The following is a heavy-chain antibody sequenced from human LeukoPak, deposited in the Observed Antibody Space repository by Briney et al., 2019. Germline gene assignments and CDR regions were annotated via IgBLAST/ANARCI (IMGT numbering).Heavy chain of an antibody. V-gene: IGHV1-69*13. Sequence: SVKVSCQASGGTFSDNAISWVRQAPRQGHEGMGGIIPIFGTANYAQKFQGRVTITADESTSTAYMELSSLRSEDTAVCYCAREVIGTSHCYYWGQGTLVTVSS. CDR3: AREVIGTSHCYY. CDR2: IIPIFGTA. CDR1: GGTFSDNA. J-gene: IGHJ4*02. D-gene: IGHD2-2*01.